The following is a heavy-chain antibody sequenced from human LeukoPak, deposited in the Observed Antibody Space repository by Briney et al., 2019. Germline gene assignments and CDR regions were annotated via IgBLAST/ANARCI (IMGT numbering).Heavy chain of an antibody. D-gene: IGHD3-22*01. V-gene: IGHV3-48*01. CDR3: ARGAYYYED. CDR1: GFTFSSYS. CDR2: ISSSSSTI. Sequence: GGSLRLSCAASGFTFSSYSMNWVRQAPGKELEWVSYISSSSSTIYYADSVKGRFTISRDNAKNSLYLQMNSLRAEDTAVYYCARGAYYYEDWGQGTLVTVSS. J-gene: IGHJ4*02.